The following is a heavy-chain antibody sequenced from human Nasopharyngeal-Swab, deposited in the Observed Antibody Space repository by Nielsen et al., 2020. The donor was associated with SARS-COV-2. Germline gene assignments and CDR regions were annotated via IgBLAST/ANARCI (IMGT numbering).Heavy chain of an antibody. D-gene: IGHD3-22*01. Sequence: ASVKVSCKPSGYTFTGYYMHWVRQAPGQGLEWMGCINPNSGATNYAQKFQGWVTMTRDTSISTAYMEVSRLRSDDTAVYYCARDRGQRRYYYDSSGPRPFDYWGQGTLVTVSS. CDR1: GYTFTGYY. CDR3: ARDRGQRRYYYDSSGPRPFDY. J-gene: IGHJ4*02. CDR2: INPNSGAT. V-gene: IGHV1-2*04.